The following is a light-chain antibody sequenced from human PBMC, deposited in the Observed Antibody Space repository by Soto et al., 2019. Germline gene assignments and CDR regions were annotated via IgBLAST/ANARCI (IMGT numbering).Light chain of an antibody. CDR1: FSDIAVFNY. V-gene: IGLV2-14*01. Sequence: QSALAQPASVSGSPGQSITISCTGSFSDIAVFNYVSWYQQYPGRAPKLLIYQVTSRASGVSNRFSGSKSGNTASLTISGLQPEDEAEYYCNSYSSTNFYVFGTGTKVTVL. CDR2: QVT. J-gene: IGLJ1*01. CDR3: NSYSSTNFYV.